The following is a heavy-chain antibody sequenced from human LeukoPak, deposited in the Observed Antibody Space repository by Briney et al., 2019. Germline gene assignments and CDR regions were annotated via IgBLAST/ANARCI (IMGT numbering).Heavy chain of an antibody. V-gene: IGHV3-48*03. J-gene: IGHJ4*02. Sequence: GGSLRLSCAASGFTFSIYEMNWVRQAPGKGLEWVSYITSSGSTIYYADSVKGRFTISRDNAKNSLFLQMNSLRAEDTAVYYCARARRGDDCYGYFLDFWGQGALVTVSS. D-gene: IGHD2-21*02. CDR1: GFTFSIYE. CDR2: ITSSGSTI. CDR3: ARARRGDDCYGYFLDF.